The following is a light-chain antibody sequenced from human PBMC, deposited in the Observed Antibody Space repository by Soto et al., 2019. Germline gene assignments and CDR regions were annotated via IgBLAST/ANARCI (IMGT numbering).Light chain of an antibody. J-gene: IGKJ1*01. CDR2: KAS. V-gene: IGKV1-5*03. Sequence: DIQMTQSPSTLSASVGDRVTITCRASESIDSWLAWHQQKPGRAPKLLISKASSLESGVPSRFSGSGFGIEFTLTISSLQPDDFATYYCQQYNSYRAFGQGTKVDIK. CDR3: QQYNSYRA. CDR1: ESIDSW.